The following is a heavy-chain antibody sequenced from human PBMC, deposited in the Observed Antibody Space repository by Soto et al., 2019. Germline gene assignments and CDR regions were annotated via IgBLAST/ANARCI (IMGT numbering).Heavy chain of an antibody. Sequence: GGSLRLSCAACGFTFSSYGMHWVRQAPGKGLEWVAVIWYDGSNKYYADSVKGRFTISRDNSKNTLYLQMNSLRAEDTAVYYCARDSSSSWYYFDYWGQGTLVTVSS. V-gene: IGHV3-33*01. CDR3: ARDSSSSWYYFDY. CDR1: GFTFSSYG. D-gene: IGHD6-13*01. CDR2: IWYDGSNK. J-gene: IGHJ4*02.